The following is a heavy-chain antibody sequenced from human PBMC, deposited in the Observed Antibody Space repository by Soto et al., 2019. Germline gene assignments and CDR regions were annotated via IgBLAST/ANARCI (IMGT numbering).Heavy chain of an antibody. D-gene: IGHD5-12*01. V-gene: IGHV3-23*01. CDR3: AKSVAGSVYDALLD. CDR2: VSYGGDGT. CDR1: GFTFSSYA. J-gene: IGHJ4*02. Sequence: EVQLLESGGGLVQPGGSLRLSCGASGFTFSSYAMTWVRQAPGKGLEWVAAVSYGGDGTYYADSVKGRFSISRDNSENTLFLQMNSLRAADTAVYYCAKSVAGSVYDALLDWGQGTLVTVSS.